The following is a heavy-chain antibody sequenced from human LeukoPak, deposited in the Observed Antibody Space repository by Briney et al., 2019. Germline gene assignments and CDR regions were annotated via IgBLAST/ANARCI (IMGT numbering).Heavy chain of an antibody. Sequence: GGSLRLSCAASGFTFTSXGXXWVXXAPGXGLEWVXLITYDGYYKYYSDSVKGRFTISSDTSKNTMYLQMNSLRAEDTAVYYCARDLSPVVRASPMGYWGQGTLVTVSS. D-gene: IGHD3-10*01. CDR3: ARDLSPVVRASPMGY. V-gene: IGHV3-30*03. CDR2: ITYDGYYK. J-gene: IGHJ4*02. CDR1: GFTFTSXG.